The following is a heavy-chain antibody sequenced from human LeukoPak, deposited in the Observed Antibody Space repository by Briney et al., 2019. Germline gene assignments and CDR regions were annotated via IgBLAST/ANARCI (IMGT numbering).Heavy chain of an antibody. CDR2: INHSGST. Sequence: PSETLSLTCAVYGGSFSGYYWSWIRQPPGKGLEWIGEINHSGSTNYNPSLKSRVTISVDTSKNQFSLKLSSVTGADTAVYYCARGLPGKILPHWGQGTLVTVSS. CDR1: GGSFSGYY. CDR3: ARGLPGKILPH. V-gene: IGHV4-34*01. J-gene: IGHJ4*02. D-gene: IGHD1-14*01.